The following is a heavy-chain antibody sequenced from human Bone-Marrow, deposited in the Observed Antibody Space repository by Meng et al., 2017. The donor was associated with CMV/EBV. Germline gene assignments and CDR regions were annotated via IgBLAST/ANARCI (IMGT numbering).Heavy chain of an antibody. CDR1: GYTFINYD. V-gene: IGHV1-8*01. J-gene: IGHJ4*02. CDR2: MNPKSGNT. Sequence: ASVKVSCKASGYTFINYDSNWVRQAPGQGLEWMGWMNPKSGNTGYAQKLQGRVNMTMIRSTTSAYMELSRLNCEDTAVYYCARAYYDHWSGHCLGYWAQGTLATVSS. CDR3: ARAYYDHWSGHCLGY. D-gene: IGHD3-3*01.